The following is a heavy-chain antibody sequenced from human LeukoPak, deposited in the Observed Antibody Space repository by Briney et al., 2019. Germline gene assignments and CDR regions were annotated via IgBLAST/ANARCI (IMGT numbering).Heavy chain of an antibody. J-gene: IGHJ4*02. CDR2: ISNTGSVI. D-gene: IGHD3-16*01. CDR1: GSTFSSHT. CDR3: ARDLTEAEGGFGY. Sequence: GGSLRLSCAASGSTFSSHTMNWVRQAPGKGLEWISYISNTGSVIYYADSVKGRFTISRDNSTNSLYLQMNSLRAEDTALYYCARDLTEAEGGFGYWGQGTLVTVSS. V-gene: IGHV3-48*04.